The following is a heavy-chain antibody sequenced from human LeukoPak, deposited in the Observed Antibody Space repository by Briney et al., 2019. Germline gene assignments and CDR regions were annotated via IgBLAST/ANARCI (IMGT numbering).Heavy chain of an antibody. D-gene: IGHD6-19*01. CDR1: XXTXXXXX. CDR2: XSSSGGST. J-gene: IGHJ5*02. V-gene: IGHV3-23*01. CDR3: AKAGSQWLGHNWFDP. Sequence: GGSLRLXCAASXXTXXXXXXXWXRQAXGXXXXXXXXXSSSGGSTYYADSVKGRFTISRDHYKNTLYLQMNSLRAEDTAVYYCAKAGSQWLGHNWFDPWGQGALVTVSS.